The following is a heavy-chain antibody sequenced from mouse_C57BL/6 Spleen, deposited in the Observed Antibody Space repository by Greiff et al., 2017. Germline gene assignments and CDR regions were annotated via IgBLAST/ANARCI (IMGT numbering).Heavy chain of an antibody. CDR2: IYPSDSET. J-gene: IGHJ1*03. V-gene: IGHV1-61*01. D-gene: IGHD2-5*01. CDR1: GYTFTSYW. Sequence: VQLQQPGAELVRPGSSVKLSCKASGYTFTSYWMDWVKQRPGQGLEWIGNIYPSDSETHYNQKFKDKATLTVDKSSSTAYMQLSSLTSEDSAVYYCARGDSNYEGRYFDVWGTGTTVTVSS. CDR3: ARGDSNYEGRYFDV.